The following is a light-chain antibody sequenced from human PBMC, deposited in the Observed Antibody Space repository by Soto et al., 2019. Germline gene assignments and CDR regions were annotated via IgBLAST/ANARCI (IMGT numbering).Light chain of an antibody. CDR3: QQYGSSPLYT. J-gene: IGKJ2*01. V-gene: IGKV3-20*01. Sequence: EIGLTQSPGTLSLSPGERATLSCRASQSVSSSYLAWYQQKPGQAPRLLIYGASSRATGIPDRFSGSGSGTDFTLTISGLEPEDFAVYYCQQYGSSPLYTFGQGPKLEIK. CDR1: QSVSSSY. CDR2: GAS.